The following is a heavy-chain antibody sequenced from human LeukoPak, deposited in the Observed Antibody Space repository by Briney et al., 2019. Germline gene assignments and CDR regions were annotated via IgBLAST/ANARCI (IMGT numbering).Heavy chain of an antibody. CDR3: AKDGSKYSGSYGFDY. CDR1: GFTFSSYG. CDR2: ISYDGSNK. Sequence: TGGSLRLSCAASGFTFSSYGMHWVRQAPGKGLEWVAVISYDGSNKYYADSVKGRFTISRDNSKNTPYLQMNSLRAEDTAVYYCAKDGSKYSGSYGFDYWGQGTLVTVSS. J-gene: IGHJ4*02. V-gene: IGHV3-30*18. D-gene: IGHD1-26*01.